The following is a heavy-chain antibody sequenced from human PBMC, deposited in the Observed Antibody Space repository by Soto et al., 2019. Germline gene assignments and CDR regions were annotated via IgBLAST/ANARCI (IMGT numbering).Heavy chain of an antibody. CDR2: ISSSAVYI. Sequence: GGSLRLSCAASGFNFITYSLSWVRQAPGKGLEWVASISSSAVYIDYADSVKGRFTISRDNANNSLYLQMNSLRAEDTATYYCARDFYGGYTYGPGDYWGQGALVTVSS. CDR1: GFNFITYS. D-gene: IGHD5-18*01. CDR3: ARDFYGGYTYGPGDY. V-gene: IGHV3-21*01. J-gene: IGHJ4*02.